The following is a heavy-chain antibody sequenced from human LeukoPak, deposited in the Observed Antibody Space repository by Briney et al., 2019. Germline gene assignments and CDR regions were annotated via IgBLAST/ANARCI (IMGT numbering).Heavy chain of an antibody. CDR2: INPNSGGT. D-gene: IGHD4-17*01. V-gene: IGHV1-2*02. J-gene: IGHJ4*02. Sequence: ASVKVSCKASGYTFTGYYMHWVRQAPGQGLEWMGWINPNSGGTNYAQKFQGRVTMTRDTSISTAYMELSRLRSDDTAVYYCARVFDHDYHDLFFDYWGQGTLVTVSS. CDR1: GYTFTGYY. CDR3: ARVFDHDYHDLFFDY.